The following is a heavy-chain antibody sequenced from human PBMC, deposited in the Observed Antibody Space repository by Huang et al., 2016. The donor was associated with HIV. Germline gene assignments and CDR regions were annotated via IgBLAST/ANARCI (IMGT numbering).Heavy chain of an antibody. CDR2: ISSDMGHA. V-gene: IGHV1-18*01. CDR3: ARITLTGYFDY. J-gene: IGHJ4*02. Sequence: QIQLVQSGPEVKKPGASVKVACKASGYTFNSYGISWVRQAPGQGLEWMVSISSDMGHATLAQKVQGRVTMTRDTSTNTAYMELKSLRSDDTSVYYCARITLTGYFDYWGQGTLVTVSS. D-gene: IGHD3-9*01. CDR1: GYTFNSYG.